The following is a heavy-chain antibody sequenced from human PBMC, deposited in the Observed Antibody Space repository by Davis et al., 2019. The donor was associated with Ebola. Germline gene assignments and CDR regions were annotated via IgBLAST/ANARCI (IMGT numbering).Heavy chain of an antibody. V-gene: IGHV3-48*02. J-gene: IGHJ4*02. Sequence: PGGSLRLSCAASGFTFDDYAMNWVRQAPGKGLGWVSYISSSSSTIYYADSVKGRFTISRDNAKNSLYLQMNSLRDEDTAVYYCARRGVVTPLFTFYFDYWGQGTLVTVSS. D-gene: IGHD4-23*01. CDR1: GFTFDDYA. CDR2: ISSSSSTI. CDR3: ARRGVVTPLFTFYFDY.